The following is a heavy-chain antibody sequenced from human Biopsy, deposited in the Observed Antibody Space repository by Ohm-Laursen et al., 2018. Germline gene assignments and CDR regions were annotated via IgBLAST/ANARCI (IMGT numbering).Heavy chain of an antibody. J-gene: IGHJ5*02. CDR2: VSGIICNT. CDR3: SRGGGGILWLGKPSERYFGA. D-gene: IGHD2-21*01. V-gene: IGHV1-18*01. CDR1: GYSFNIYG. Sequence: ASVKVSCKTSGYSFNIYGITWVRQAPGQGLEWMGWVSGIICNTNYAQKFQGSVTMTIDTSPATAYMDLRSLRSDDTAVYFWSRGGGGILWLGKPSERYFGAWGQGVLVPVSP.